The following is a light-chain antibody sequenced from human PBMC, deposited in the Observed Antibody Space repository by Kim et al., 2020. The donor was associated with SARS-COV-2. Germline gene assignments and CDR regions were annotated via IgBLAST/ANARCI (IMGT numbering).Light chain of an antibody. CDR2: KVS. CDR3: MQCTHWPPT. V-gene: IGKV2-30*01. Sequence: PSAITCRSSQSLVYSDGNTYLTWFHQRPGESPRRLVYKVSSRDSGVPDRFSGSGSGTDFTLKISRVEAEDVGIYYCMQCTHWPPTFGQGTKVDIK. CDR1: QSLVYSDGNTY. J-gene: IGKJ1*01.